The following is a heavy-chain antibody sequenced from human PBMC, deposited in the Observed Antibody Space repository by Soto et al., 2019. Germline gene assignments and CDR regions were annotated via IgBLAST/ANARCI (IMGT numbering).Heavy chain of an antibody. V-gene: IGHV4-34*12. D-gene: IGHD3-10*01. CDR1: GGSFSGSY. J-gene: IGHJ5*02. CDR3: ATRPGGRLLWFGELIPAFDP. Sequence: SETLSLTCAVYGGSFSGSYWSWIRQPPGKGLEWIGEIIHSGSTNYNPSLKERVTISVDTSKNQFSLKLSSVTAADTAVYYCATRPGGRLLWFGELIPAFDPWGQGTLVTVSS. CDR2: IIHSGST.